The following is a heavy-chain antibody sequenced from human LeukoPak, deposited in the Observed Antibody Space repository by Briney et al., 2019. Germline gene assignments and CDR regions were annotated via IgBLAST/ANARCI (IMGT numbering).Heavy chain of an antibody. CDR3: AKVDFSGSGRHGETAEFFQH. V-gene: IGHV3-7*03. J-gene: IGHJ1*01. Sequence: GGSLRLSCSASGFRFSNYWMNWVRQAPGKGLELVANIGQDGSEKYYVDSVKGRFTISRDNSNNTLYLQMDSLRAEDTAVYYCAKVDFSGSGRHGETAEFFQHWGQGTLVTVSS. CDR2: IGQDGSEK. D-gene: IGHD3-10*01. CDR1: GFRFSNYW.